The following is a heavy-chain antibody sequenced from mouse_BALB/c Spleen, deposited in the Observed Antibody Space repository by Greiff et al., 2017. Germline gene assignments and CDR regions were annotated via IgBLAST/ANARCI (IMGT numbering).Heavy chain of an antibody. CDR1: GYTFTDYA. J-gene: IGHJ4*01. CDR3: ARGGNYEMDY. Sequence: QVQLQQSGPELVRPGVSVKISCKGSGYTFTDYAMHWVKQSHAKRLEWIGVISTYYGNTNYNQKFKGRATMTVDKSSSTAYMELARLTSENSAIYYCARGGNYEMDYWGQGTSVTVSS. V-gene: IGHV1-67*01. D-gene: IGHD2-1*01. CDR2: ISTYYGNT.